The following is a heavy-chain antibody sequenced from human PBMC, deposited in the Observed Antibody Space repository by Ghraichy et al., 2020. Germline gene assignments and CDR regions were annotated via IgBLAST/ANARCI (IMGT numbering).Heavy chain of an antibody. CDR3: ARIQVSTDYNYMDV. CDR2: ISSSSDYT. V-gene: IGHV3-11*06. J-gene: IGHJ6*03. CDR1: EFTFSDYY. D-gene: IGHD5-18*01. Sequence: GGSLRLSCAASEFTFSDYYMGWIRQAPGKGLEWLSYISSSSDYTNHADSVKGRFTISRDNAKNSIYLQMNSLRAEDTAVYYCARIQVSTDYNYMDVWGKGTTVTVSS.